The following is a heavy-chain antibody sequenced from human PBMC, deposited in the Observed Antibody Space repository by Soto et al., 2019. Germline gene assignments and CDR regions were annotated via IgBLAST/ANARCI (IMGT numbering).Heavy chain of an antibody. V-gene: IGHV3-30*18. Sequence: QVQLVESGGGVVQPGRSLRLSCAASGFAFNMYGMHWVRQAPGKGLEWVAVISYDGSNKYYADSVKGRFTISRDNSKNTLSLQMDSLRTEDTAVYYCAKNLAQFLVHLDYFDSWGLGTLVTVSS. CDR2: ISYDGSNK. D-gene: IGHD3-16*01. CDR3: AKNLAQFLVHLDYFDS. J-gene: IGHJ4*02. CDR1: GFAFNMYG.